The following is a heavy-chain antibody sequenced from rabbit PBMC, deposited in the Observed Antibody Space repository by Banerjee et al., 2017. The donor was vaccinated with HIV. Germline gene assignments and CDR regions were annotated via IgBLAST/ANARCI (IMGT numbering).Heavy chain of an antibody. V-gene: IGHV1S40*01. CDR1: GFSFSSSVW. Sequence: QSLEESGGDLVKPGASLTLTCTASGFSFSSSVWMCWVRQAPGKGLEWIGCIYAGSSAYAYYANWVNGRFTISKTSSTTVTLQMTSLTAADTATYFCARDLPGYAGNGYGDLWGPGTLVTVS. CDR3: ARDLPGYAGNGYGDL. CDR2: IYAGSSAYA. J-gene: IGHJ4*01. D-gene: IGHD8-1*01.